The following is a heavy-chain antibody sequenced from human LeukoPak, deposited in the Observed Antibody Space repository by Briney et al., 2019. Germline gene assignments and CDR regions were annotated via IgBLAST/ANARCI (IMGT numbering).Heavy chain of an antibody. CDR3: ARHGHYYDSSGYSLGY. J-gene: IGHJ4*02. V-gene: IGHV5-51*01. CDR1: GYSFTCYW. Sequence: GESLKISCKGSGYSFTCYWIGWVRQMPGKGLEWMGIIYPGDSDTRYSPSFQGQVTISADKSISTAYLQWSSLKASDTAMYYCARHGHYYDSSGYSLGYWGQGTLVTVSS. D-gene: IGHD3-22*01. CDR2: IYPGDSDT.